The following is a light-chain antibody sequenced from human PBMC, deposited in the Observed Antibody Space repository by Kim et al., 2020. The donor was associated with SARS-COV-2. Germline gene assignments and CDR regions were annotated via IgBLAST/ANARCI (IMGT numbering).Light chain of an antibody. J-gene: IGLJ2*01. V-gene: IGLV3-25*03. CDR3: QSADISGTSWI. Sequence: PGQTPSITCSGDALLKQFAYWHQQRPGRSPILVLYRDKERPSWIPERFSGSRSGTTVTLTISGVQPEDEADYFCQSADISGTSWIFGGGTQLTVL. CDR2: RDK. CDR1: ALLKQF.